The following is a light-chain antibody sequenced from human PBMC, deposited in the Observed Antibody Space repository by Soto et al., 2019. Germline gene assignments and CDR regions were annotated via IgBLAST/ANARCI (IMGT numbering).Light chain of an antibody. CDR2: AAS. J-gene: IGKJ1*01. CDR3: QQSYSTPS. V-gene: IGKV1-39*01. CDR1: QSISSY. Sequence: DIQMTQSPSSLSASVGDRVTITCRASQSISSYLNWYQQKPGKAPKLLIYAASSLQSVFPSRFSGSGSGTDFTLTISCLQPEDFATYYCQQSYSTPSFGQGTKVDIK.